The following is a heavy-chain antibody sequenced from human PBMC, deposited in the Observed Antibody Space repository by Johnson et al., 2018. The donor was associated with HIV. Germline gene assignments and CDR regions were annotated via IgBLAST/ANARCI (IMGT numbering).Heavy chain of an antibody. J-gene: IGHJ3*02. CDR3: AKDRGYGGNLDAFDI. V-gene: IGHV3-30*02. CDR2: IRYDGSNK. Sequence: QVQLVESRGVLVQPGGSLRLSCAASGFTFSSYGMHWVRQAPGKGLEWVAFIRYDGSNKYYADSVKGRFTISRDNSKNTLYLQMNSLRAEDTAVYYCAKDRGYGGNLDAFDIWGQGTMVTVSS. CDR1: GFTFSSYG. D-gene: IGHD4-23*01.